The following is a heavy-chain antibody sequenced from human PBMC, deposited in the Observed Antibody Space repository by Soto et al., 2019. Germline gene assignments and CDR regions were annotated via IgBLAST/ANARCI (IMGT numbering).Heavy chain of an antibody. V-gene: IGHV3-21*04. CDR3: ARRWGSAADY. CDR1: GFMFSTCT. CDR2: ITSTSSYI. J-gene: IGHJ4*02. D-gene: IGHD2-15*01. Sequence: GGSLRLSCAASGFMFSTCTMSWVRQAPGKGLEWVSSITSTSSYIYYPDSLKGRFTISRDNAKNALFLQMNNLTAADTAVYYCARRWGSAADYWGQGTLVTVSS.